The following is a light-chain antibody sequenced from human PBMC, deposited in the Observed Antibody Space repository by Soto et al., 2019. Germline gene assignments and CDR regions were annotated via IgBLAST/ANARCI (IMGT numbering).Light chain of an antibody. V-gene: IGKV4-1*01. J-gene: IGKJ1*01. CDR1: QSFLSTSNNKNY. CDR2: WAS. CDR3: HQYYTTPWT. Sequence: DFVMTQSLDSLAVSLGYRATIKFKAIQSFLSTSNNKNYLAWFQQKPGQPPKVLIYWASTRESGVPDRFSGSGSGTDFTLTISSLQAEDVALYYCHQYYTTPWTFGQGTKVDIK.